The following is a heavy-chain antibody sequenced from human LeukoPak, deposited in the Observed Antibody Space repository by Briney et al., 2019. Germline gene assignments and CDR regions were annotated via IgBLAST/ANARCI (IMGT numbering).Heavy chain of an antibody. CDR1: GGSISSSNW. V-gene: IGHV4-4*02. CDR2: IYHSGST. CDR3: ASLVVGCSGGSCYSGEFPFDY. Sequence: PSETLSLTCAVSGGSISSSNWWSWVRQPPGKGLEWIGEIYHSGSTNYNPSLKSRVTISVDKSKNQFSLKLSSVTAADTAVYYCASLVVGCSGGSCYSGEFPFDYWGQGTLVTVSS. J-gene: IGHJ4*02. D-gene: IGHD2-15*01.